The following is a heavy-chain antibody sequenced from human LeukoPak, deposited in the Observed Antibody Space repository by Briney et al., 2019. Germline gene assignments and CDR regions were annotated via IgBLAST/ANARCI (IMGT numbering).Heavy chain of an antibody. J-gene: IGHJ3*01. CDR3: ARQPLNCSTTSCYAFDV. D-gene: IGHD2-2*01. CDR2: ISSNGGST. CDR1: GFTFSSYA. V-gene: IGHV3-64*01. Sequence: GGSLRLSCAASGFTFSSYAMHWVRQAPGKGLEYVSAISSNGGSTYYANSVKGRFTISRDNSKNTLYLQMGSLRAEDMAVYYCARQPLNCSTTSCYAFDVWGQGTMVTVSS.